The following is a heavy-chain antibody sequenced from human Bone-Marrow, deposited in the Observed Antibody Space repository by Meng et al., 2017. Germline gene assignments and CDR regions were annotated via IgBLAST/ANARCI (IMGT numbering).Heavy chain of an antibody. V-gene: IGHV3-33*03. CDR3: AGANDYGSGSYLDY. CDR1: GFTFSNLG. CDR2: IWYDGSNE. J-gene: IGHJ4*02. D-gene: IGHD3-10*01. Sequence: GESLKTSCAASGFTFSNLGMHWVRQAPGKGLEWVSVIWYDGSNEYYADSVKGRFTISRNTSKNTLYLQMNSLRAENTAVYYCAGANDYGSGSYLDYWGQGTLVTVSS.